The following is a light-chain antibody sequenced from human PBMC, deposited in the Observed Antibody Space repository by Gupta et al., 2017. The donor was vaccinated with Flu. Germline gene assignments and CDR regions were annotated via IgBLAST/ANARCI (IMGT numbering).Light chain of an antibody. CDR1: QSVLYSSNNRNY. CDR2: WAS. V-gene: IGKV4-1*01. Sequence: CKASQSVLYSSNNRNYLAWYQQKPGQPPKLLIYWASNRESGVPARFSASASGTDFTLTISSLQAEDVAVYYCHQYHSIPWTFGRGTKVEIK. CDR3: HQYHSIPWT. J-gene: IGKJ1*01.